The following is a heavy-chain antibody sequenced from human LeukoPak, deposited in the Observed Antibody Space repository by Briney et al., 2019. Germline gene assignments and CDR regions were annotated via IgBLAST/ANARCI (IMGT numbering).Heavy chain of an antibody. CDR2: INTNTGNP. CDR1: GYTFTSYA. Sequence: GASVNVSCKASGYTFTSYAMNWVRQAPGQGLEWIGWINTNTGNPTYAQGFTGRFVFSLDTSVSTAYLQISSLKAEDTAVYYCAREDKRDAFDIWGQGTMVTVSS. CDR3: AREDKRDAFDI. V-gene: IGHV7-4-1*02. J-gene: IGHJ3*02.